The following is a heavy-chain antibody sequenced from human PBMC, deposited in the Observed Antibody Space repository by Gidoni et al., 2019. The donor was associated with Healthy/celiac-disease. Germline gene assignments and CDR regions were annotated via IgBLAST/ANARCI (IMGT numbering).Heavy chain of an antibody. V-gene: IGHV4-61*02. D-gene: IGHD6-19*01. Sequence: QVQLQESGPGLVKPSQTLSLTCTVSGGSISSGSYYWSWIRQPAGKGLEWIGRIYTSGSTNYNPSLKSRVTISVDTSKNQFSLKLSSVTAADTAVYYCARDIAVAGFGLWGQGTLVTVSS. CDR2: IYTSGST. CDR3: ARDIAVAGFGL. CDR1: GGSISSGSYY. J-gene: IGHJ4*02.